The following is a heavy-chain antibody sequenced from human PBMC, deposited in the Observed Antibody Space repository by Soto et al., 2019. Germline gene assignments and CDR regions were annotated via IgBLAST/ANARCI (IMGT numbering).Heavy chain of an antibody. D-gene: IGHD2-2*02. CDR1: GFTFSSYS. J-gene: IGHJ3*02. CDR2: ISSSSSPI. V-gene: IGHV3-21*06. CDR3: VRSGRGYTRDDVFDI. Sequence: EVQLVESGGGLVKPGGSLRLSCVDSGFTFSSYSMNWVRQAPGKGLEWVSSISSSSSPIFYADSLKGRFTISRDNAKNSLYLQMNSLRAEDTAVNYCVRSGRGYTRDDVFDIWGQGTMVTVSS.